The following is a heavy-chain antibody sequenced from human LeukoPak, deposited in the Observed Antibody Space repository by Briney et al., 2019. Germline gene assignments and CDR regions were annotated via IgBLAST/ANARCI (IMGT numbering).Heavy chain of an antibody. D-gene: IGHD3-22*01. Sequence: PSETLSLTCTVSGGSISSYYWSWIRQPPGKGLEWIGYIYYSGSTNYNPSLKSRVTISVDTSKNQFSLKLSSVTAADTAVYYCARDQPNSSGHPAAFDIWGQGTMVTVSS. CDR2: IYYSGST. J-gene: IGHJ3*02. CDR3: ARDQPNSSGHPAAFDI. V-gene: IGHV4-59*01. CDR1: GGSISSYY.